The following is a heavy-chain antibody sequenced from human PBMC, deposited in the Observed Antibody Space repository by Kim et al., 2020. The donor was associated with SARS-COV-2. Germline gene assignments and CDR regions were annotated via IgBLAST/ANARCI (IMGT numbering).Heavy chain of an antibody. CDR1: GGTFSSYA. V-gene: IGHV1-69*13. CDR2: IIPIFGTA. CDR3: ARQNLPDNGSGRSLYYYGMDV. J-gene: IGHJ6*02. Sequence: SVKVSCKASGGTFSSYAISWVRQAPGQGLEWMGGIIPIFGTANYAQKFQGRVTITADESTSTAYMELSSLRSEDTAVYYCARQNLPDNGSGRSLYYYGMDVWGQGTTVTVSS. D-gene: IGHD3-10*01.